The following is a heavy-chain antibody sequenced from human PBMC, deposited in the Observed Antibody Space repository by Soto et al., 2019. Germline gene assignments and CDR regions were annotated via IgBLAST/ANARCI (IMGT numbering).Heavy chain of an antibody. Sequence: QVQLVESGGGVVQPGRSLRLSCAASGFTFSSYGMHWVRQAPGKGLEWVAVISYDGSNKYYADSVKGRFTISRDNSKNTLYLQMNSLRAEDTAVYYCAKSDLVLKGWGQGTLVTVFS. CDR3: AKSDLVLKG. J-gene: IGHJ4*02. V-gene: IGHV3-30*18. CDR2: ISYDGSNK. D-gene: IGHD2-8*01. CDR1: GFTFSSYG.